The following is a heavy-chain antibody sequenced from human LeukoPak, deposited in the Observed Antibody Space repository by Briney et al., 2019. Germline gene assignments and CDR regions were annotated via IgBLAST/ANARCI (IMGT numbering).Heavy chain of an antibody. CDR3: ARDDYHFWSGFDY. J-gene: IGHJ4*02. Sequence: GGSLRLSCTASGFTFSTYAMTWVRQAPGEGLEWVSGISASGANTFYTDSVKGRFTISRDNSKNTLHLQTSSLRAEDTAVYYCARDDYHFWSGFDYWGQGTLVTVSS. CDR1: GFTFSTYA. CDR2: ISASGANT. V-gene: IGHV3-23*01. D-gene: IGHD3-3*01.